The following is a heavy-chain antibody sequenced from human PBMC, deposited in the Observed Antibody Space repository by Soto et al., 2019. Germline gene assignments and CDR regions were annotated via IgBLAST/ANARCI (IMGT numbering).Heavy chain of an antibody. CDR1: GFTFSSYA. V-gene: IGHV3-30-3*01. CDR3: ARVKCSSTSCYVRGYYYGMDV. J-gene: IGHJ6*02. D-gene: IGHD2-2*01. Sequence: QVQLVESGGGVVQPGRSLRLSCAASGFTFSSYAMHWVRQAPGKGLEWVAVISYDGSNKYYADSVKGRFTISRDNSKNTLYLQMNSLRAEDTAVYYCARVKCSSTSCYVRGYYYGMDVWGQGTTVTVSS. CDR2: ISYDGSNK.